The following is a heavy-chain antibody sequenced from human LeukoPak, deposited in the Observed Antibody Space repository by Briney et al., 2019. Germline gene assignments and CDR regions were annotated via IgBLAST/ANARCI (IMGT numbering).Heavy chain of an antibody. CDR3: ASGYYDSSGDY. V-gene: IGHV3-66*01. J-gene: IGHJ4*02. CDR2: IYSGGST. Sequence: GGSLRLSCAASGFTFSDYYMSWVRQDPGKGLEWVSVIYSGGSTYYADSVKGRFTISRDNSKNTLYLQMNSLRAEDTAVYYCASGYYDSSGDYWGQGTLVTVSS. CDR1: GFTFSDYY. D-gene: IGHD3-22*01.